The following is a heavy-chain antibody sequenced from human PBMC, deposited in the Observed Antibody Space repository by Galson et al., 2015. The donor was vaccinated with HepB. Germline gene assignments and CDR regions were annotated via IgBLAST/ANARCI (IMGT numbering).Heavy chain of an antibody. V-gene: IGHV3-9*01. Sequence: SLRLSCAVSGFTFEDYAMHWVRQAPGKGLEWVSGINWNTFIIGYAGSVRGRFTISRDNAKNSLYLQMDSLRAEDTALYYCAKSLSAGDSPRAYYSNYNMDVWGTGTTVTVSS. CDR2: INWNTFII. D-gene: IGHD3-16*01. CDR3: AKSLSAGDSPRAYYSNYNMDV. J-gene: IGHJ6*03. CDR1: GFTFEDYA.